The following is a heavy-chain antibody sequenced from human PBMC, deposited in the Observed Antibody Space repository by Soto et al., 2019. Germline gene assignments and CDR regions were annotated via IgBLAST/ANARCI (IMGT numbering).Heavy chain of an antibody. J-gene: IGHJ4*02. CDR1: GGSLSGYY. CDR3: ARGHPAAY. CDR2: INHTGGT. Sequence: QVQLQQWGAGLLKPSETLSLTCAVYGGSLSGYYWSWIRQPPGKGPEWIGEINHTGGTNYNSSLKSRVTISADTSKNQFSLKITSMPAADTAVYYCARGHPAAYWGQGTLVTVSS. V-gene: IGHV4-34*01.